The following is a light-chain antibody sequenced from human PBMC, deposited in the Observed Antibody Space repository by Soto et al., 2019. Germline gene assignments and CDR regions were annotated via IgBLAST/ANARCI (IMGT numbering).Light chain of an antibody. J-gene: IGKJ5*01. CDR2: DAS. CDR3: QQRSNWPIT. Sequence: IVMTQSPATLSVSTGERATLSCRASQIVKSDLAWYQQKPGQAPRLLIYDASSRATGIPARFSGSGSGTDFTLTISSLEPEDFAAYFCQQRSNWPITFGQGTRLEIK. CDR1: QIVKSD. V-gene: IGKV3-11*01.